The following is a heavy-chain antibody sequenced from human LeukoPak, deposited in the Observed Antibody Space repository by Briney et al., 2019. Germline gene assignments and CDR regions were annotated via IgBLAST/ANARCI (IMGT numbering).Heavy chain of an antibody. CDR3: ARELGGSGSSYTDY. J-gene: IGHJ4*02. D-gene: IGHD3-10*01. CDR1: GYTFTSYG. V-gene: IGHV1-18*01. Sequence: ASVKVSCKASGYTFTSYGISWGRHAPGQGLEWMGWISAYNGNTNYAQKLQGRVTMTTDTSTSTAYMELRSLSSDDTAVYYCARELGGSGSSYTDYWGQGTLVTVSS. CDR2: ISAYNGNT.